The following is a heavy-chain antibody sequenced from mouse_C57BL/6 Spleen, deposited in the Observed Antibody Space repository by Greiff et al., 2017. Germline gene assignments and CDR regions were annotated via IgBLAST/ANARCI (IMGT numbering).Heavy chain of an antibody. D-gene: IGHD2-3*01. V-gene: IGHV1-53*01. CDR1: GYTFTSYW. Sequence: QVQLQQSGTELVKPGASVKLSCKASGYTFTSYWMHWVKQRPGQGLEWIGNINPSNGGTNYNEKFKGKATLTVDKSSSTAYMQLSSLTSEDSAVYYCARSGGWLTWFAYWGQGTLVTVSA. CDR3: ARSGGWLTWFAY. J-gene: IGHJ3*01. CDR2: INPSNGGT.